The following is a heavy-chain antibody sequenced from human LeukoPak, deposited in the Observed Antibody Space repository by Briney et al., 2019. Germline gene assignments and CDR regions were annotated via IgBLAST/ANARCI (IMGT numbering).Heavy chain of an antibody. CDR1: GFTLSDYH. V-gene: IGHV3-21*01. J-gene: IGHJ5*02. CDR3: ARSGGPGTYHQLRYNWFDP. Sequence: GGSLRLSCAASGFTLSDYHMNWVRQAPGNGLEWLSSITTISHYIYYAGAVRGRFTISRDNAKNSLYLQMNSLRGEDTAVYYCARSGGPGTYHQLRYNWFDPWGQGTLVTVSS. CDR2: ITTISHYI. D-gene: IGHD3-10*01.